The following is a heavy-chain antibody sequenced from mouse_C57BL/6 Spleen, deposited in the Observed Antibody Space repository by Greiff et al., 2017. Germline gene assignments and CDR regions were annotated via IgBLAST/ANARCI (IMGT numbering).Heavy chain of an antibody. CDR3: TRERDYYSNYY. CDR2: LDPETGGT. D-gene: IGHD2-5*01. Sequence: QVQLQQSGAELVRPGASVTLSCKASGYTFTDYEMHWVKQTPVHGLEWIGALDPETGGTAYTQKFTGKAILTADKSSSTAYMELRSLTSEDSAVYYCTRERDYYSNYYWGQGTTLTVSS. CDR1: GYTFTDYE. J-gene: IGHJ2*01. V-gene: IGHV1-15*01.